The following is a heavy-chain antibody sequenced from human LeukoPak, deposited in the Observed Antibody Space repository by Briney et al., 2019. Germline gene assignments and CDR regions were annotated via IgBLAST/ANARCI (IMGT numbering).Heavy chain of an antibody. J-gene: IGHJ4*02. CDR1: GYTFTGYY. CDR3: ARVVTMVRGVRDY. CDR2: INPNSGGT. D-gene: IGHD3-10*01. V-gene: IGHV1-2*02. Sequence: ASLKVSCKASGYTFTGYYMHWVRQAPGQGLEWMGWINPNSGGTNYAQKFQGRVTMTRDTSISTAYMELSRLRSDDTAVYYCARVVTMVRGVRDYWGQGTLVTVSS.